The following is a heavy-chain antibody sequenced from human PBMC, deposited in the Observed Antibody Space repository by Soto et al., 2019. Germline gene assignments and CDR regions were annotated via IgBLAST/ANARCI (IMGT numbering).Heavy chain of an antibody. D-gene: IGHD3-9*01. J-gene: IGHJ6*02. CDR2: IIPKLGSA. CDR3: ARHPQYYDILTGPGALYGMDV. Sequence: SVKVSCKASGGGNLRDYRTTWVRRAPGQGLEWMGGIIPKLGSANYAQKFQGQVTISADKSISTAYLQWSSLKASDTAMYYCARHPQYYDILTGPGALYGMDVWGQGTTVTVSS. CDR1: GGGNLRDYR. V-gene: IGHV1-69*10.